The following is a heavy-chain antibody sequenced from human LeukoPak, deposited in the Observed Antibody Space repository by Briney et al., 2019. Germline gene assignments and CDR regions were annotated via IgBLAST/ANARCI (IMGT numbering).Heavy chain of an antibody. CDR2: ISAYNGNT. D-gene: IGHD6-13*01. Sequence: VASVKVSCKASGYTFTGYYMHWVRQAPGQGLEWMGWISAYNGNTNYAQKLQGRVTMTTDTSTSTAYMELRSLRSDDTAVYYCARDPPTAAGTGYYYYYMDVWGKGTTVTVSS. CDR1: GYTFTGYY. V-gene: IGHV1-18*04. J-gene: IGHJ6*03. CDR3: ARDPPTAAGTGYYYYYMDV.